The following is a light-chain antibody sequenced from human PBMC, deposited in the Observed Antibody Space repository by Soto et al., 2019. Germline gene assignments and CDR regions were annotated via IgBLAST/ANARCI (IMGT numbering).Light chain of an antibody. Sequence: QSVLTQPASVSGSPGQSITISCTGTSSDVGGYNYVSWYQQHPGKAPKLMIYDVSNRPSGVSNRFSGSKSGNPASLTISGRQAEDEADYYCSSYTSSSTPVVFGGGTKLTVL. CDR3: SSYTSSSTPVV. J-gene: IGLJ2*01. V-gene: IGLV2-14*01. CDR2: DVS. CDR1: SSDVGGYNY.